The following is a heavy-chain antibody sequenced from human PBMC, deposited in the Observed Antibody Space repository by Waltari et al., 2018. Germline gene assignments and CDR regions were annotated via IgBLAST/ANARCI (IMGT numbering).Heavy chain of an antibody. Sequence: QVQLQESGPGLVKPSETLSLTCIVSDDSISSSGYYWSWIRQFPGKALEWIGFMFESGSAYYNPSLSSRVSISVDSSKKQYSLSLRSVTAADTAIYYCARGATYGGSYYFDYWGQETPVSVSS. V-gene: IGHV4-30-4*01. CDR1: DDSISSSGYY. J-gene: IGHJ4*02. D-gene: IGHD2-21*01. CDR3: ARGATYGGSYYFDY. CDR2: MFESGSA.